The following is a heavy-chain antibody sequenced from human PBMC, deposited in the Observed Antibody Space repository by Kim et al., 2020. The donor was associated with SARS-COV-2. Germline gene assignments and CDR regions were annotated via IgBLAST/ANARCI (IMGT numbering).Heavy chain of an antibody. V-gene: IGHV3-30*04. J-gene: IGHJ6*02. CDR1: GFTFSSYA. CDR2: ISYDGSNK. Sequence: LSLTCAASGFTFSSYAMHWVRQAPGKGLEWVAVISYDGSNKYYADSVKGRFTISRDNSKNTLYLQMNSLRAEDTAVYYCARDLRLWFGELHYYYGMDVWGQGTTVTVSS. D-gene: IGHD3-10*01. CDR3: ARDLRLWFGELHYYYGMDV.